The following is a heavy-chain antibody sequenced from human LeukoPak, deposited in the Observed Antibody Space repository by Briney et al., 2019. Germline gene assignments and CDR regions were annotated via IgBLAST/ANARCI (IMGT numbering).Heavy chain of an antibody. J-gene: IGHJ3*02. CDR3: ARDGSDYGSDAFDI. Sequence: GGSLRLSCAASGFTFSSYSMNWVRQAPGKGLEWVSSISSSSSYIYYADSVKGRFTISRDNAKNSLYLQMNSLRAEDTAVYYCARDGSDYGSDAFDIWGQGTMVTVSS. D-gene: IGHD4-17*01. V-gene: IGHV3-21*01. CDR1: GFTFSSYS. CDR2: ISSSSSYI.